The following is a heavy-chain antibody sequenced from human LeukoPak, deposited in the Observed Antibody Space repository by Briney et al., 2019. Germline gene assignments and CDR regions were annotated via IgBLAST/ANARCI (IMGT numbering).Heavy chain of an antibody. Sequence: ASVKVSCKASGYTFTGYYMHWVRQAPGQGLEWMGWINPNSGGTNYAQKFQGRVTMTRDTSISTAYMELSRLRSDDTAVYYCARGLLAKGPRYYYYYMDVWGKGTTVTVSS. CDR3: ARGLLAKGPRYYYYYMDV. J-gene: IGHJ6*03. CDR2: INPNSGGT. D-gene: IGHD2-15*01. CDR1: GYTFTGYY. V-gene: IGHV1-2*02.